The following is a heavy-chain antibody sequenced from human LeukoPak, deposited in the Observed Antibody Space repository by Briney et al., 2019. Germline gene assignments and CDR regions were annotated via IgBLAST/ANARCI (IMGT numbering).Heavy chain of an antibody. CDR3: ARDRVATFYWYFDL. CDR1: GGSISSGSNY. V-gene: IGHV4-61*02. CDR2: IYTSGST. Sequence: KASQTLSLTCTVSGGSISSGSNYWSWIRQPAGKGLEWIGRIYTSGSTNYNPSLKSRVTISVDTSKNQFSLKLSSATAADTAVYYCARDRVATFYWYFDLWGRGTLVTVSS. J-gene: IGHJ2*01. D-gene: IGHD5-12*01.